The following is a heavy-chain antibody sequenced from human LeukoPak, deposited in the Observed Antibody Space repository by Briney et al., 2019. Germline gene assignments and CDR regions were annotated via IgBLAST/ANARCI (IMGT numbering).Heavy chain of an antibody. D-gene: IGHD3-22*01. J-gene: IGHJ6*02. Sequence: GGSLRLSCAASGFTFSSYAMSWVRQAPGKGLEWASAISGSGGSTYYADSVKGRFTISRDNSKNTLYLQMNSLRAEDTAVYYCAKAQWYYDSSGYYPDYYYYGMDVWGQGTTVTVSS. V-gene: IGHV3-23*01. CDR2: ISGSGGST. CDR3: AKAQWYYDSSGYYPDYYYYGMDV. CDR1: GFTFSSYA.